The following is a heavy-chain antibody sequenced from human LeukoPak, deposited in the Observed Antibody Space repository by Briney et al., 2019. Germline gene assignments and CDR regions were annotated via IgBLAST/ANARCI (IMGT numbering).Heavy chain of an antibody. D-gene: IGHD1-14*01. J-gene: IGHJ4*02. V-gene: IGHV3-7*03. Sequence: GGSLRLSCAASGFSFSSYWMTRVRQAPERGLEFVANIRGDGNEKYYMDSMKGRLTISRDNAKNSLFLQMSGLRAEDTAVYYCMTELLGYRGQGTLVTVSS. CDR3: MTELLGY. CDR1: GFSFSSYW. CDR2: IRGDGNEK.